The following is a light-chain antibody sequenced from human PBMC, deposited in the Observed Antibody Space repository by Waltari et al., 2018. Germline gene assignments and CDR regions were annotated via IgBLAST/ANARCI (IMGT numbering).Light chain of an antibody. Sequence: EIVLTQSPGTLSLSQGERATLSCRASQSVSSSYLAWYQQNPGQAPRLLIYGASSRATGIPDRFSGSGSGTDFTLTISRLEPEDFAVYYCQQYVTSPLAFGQGTRLEIK. V-gene: IGKV3-20*01. CDR1: QSVSSSY. CDR3: QQYVTSPLA. J-gene: IGKJ5*01. CDR2: GAS.